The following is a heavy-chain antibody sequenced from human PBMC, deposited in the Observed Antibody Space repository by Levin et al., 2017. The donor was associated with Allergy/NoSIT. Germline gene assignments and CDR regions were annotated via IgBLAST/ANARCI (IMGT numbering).Heavy chain of an antibody. J-gene: IGHJ6*02. CDR2: ISGSGGST. V-gene: IGHV3-23*01. CDR1: GFTFSSYA. D-gene: IGHD3-10*01. Sequence: GGSLRLSCAASGFTFSSYAMSWVRQAPGKGLEWVSAISGSGGSTYYADSVKGRFTISRDNSKNTLYLQMNSLRAEDTAVYYCAKHYSSGSKQGSGMDVWGQGTTVTVSS. CDR3: AKHYSSGSKQGSGMDV.